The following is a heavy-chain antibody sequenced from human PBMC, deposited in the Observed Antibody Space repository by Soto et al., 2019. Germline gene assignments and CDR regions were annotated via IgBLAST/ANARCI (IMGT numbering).Heavy chain of an antibody. CDR2: ISYDGSNK. Sequence: QVQLVESGGGVVQPGRSLRLSCAASGFTFSSYAMHWVRQAPGKGLEWVAVISYDGSNKYYADSVKGRFTISRDNSKNTLYLQMKSLRAEDTAVYYCARGGHYDSSGYPHFDYWGQGTLVTVSS. J-gene: IGHJ4*02. V-gene: IGHV3-30-3*01. D-gene: IGHD3-22*01. CDR3: ARGGHYDSSGYPHFDY. CDR1: GFTFSSYA.